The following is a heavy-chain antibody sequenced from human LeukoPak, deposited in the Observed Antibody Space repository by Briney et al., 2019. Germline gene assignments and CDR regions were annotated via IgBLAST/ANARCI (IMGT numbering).Heavy chain of an antibody. CDR3: TRVLGCSSTSCYPYYFDY. CDR1: GFTFGDYA. J-gene: IGHJ4*02. CDR2: IRSKAYGGTT. D-gene: IGHD2-2*01. V-gene: IGHV3-49*04. Sequence: PGRSLRLSCTASGFTFGDYAMSWVRQAPGKGLEWGGFIRSKAYGGTTEYAASVKGRFTISRDDSKSIAYLQMNSLKTEDTAVYYCTRVLGCSSTSCYPYYFDYWGQGTLVTVSS.